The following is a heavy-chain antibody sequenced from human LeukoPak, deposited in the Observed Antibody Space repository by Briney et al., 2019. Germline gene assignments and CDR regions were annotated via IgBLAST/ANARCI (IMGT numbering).Heavy chain of an antibody. V-gene: IGHV4-34*01. CDR2: INHSGST. Sequence: SETLSLTCAVYGGSFSGHYWSWIRQPPGKGLEWIGEINHSGSTNYNPSLKSRVTISVDTSKDQFSLKLSSVTAADTAVYYCARQYYYDSSGYHGAFDIWGQGTMVTVSS. CDR1: GGSFSGHY. D-gene: IGHD3-22*01. J-gene: IGHJ3*02. CDR3: ARQYYYDSSGYHGAFDI.